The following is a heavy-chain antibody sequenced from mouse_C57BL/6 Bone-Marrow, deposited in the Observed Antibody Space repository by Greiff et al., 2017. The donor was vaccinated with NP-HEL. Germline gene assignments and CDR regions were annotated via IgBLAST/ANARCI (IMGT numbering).Heavy chain of an antibody. CDR2: IYPRSGNT. V-gene: IGHV1-81*01. D-gene: IGHD1-1*01. J-gene: IGHJ4*01. CDR3: ARLFITTVVATPYYAMDY. CDR1: GYTFTSYG. Sequence: VQRVESGAELARPGASVKLSCKASGYTFTSYGISWVKQRTGQGLEWIGEIYPRSGNTYYNEKFKGKATLTADKSSSTAYMELRSLTSEDSAVYFCARLFITTVVATPYYAMDYWGQGTSVTVSS.